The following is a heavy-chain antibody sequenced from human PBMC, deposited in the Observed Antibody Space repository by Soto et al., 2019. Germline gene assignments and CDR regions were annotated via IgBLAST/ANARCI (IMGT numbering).Heavy chain of an antibody. V-gene: IGHV4-31*03. J-gene: IGHJ6*02. CDR2: IYYSGST. CDR1: GGSISSGGYY. D-gene: IGHD4-17*01. Sequence: PSETLSLTCTVSGGSISSGGYYWSWIRQHPGKGLEWIGYIYYSGSTYYNPSLKSRVTISVDTSKNQFSLKLSSVTAADTAVYYCAILYGDSTRRGMDVWGQGTTVTVSS. CDR3: AILYGDSTRRGMDV.